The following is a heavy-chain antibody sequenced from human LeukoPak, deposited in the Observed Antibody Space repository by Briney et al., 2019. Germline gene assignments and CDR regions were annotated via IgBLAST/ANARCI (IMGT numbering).Heavy chain of an antibody. V-gene: IGHV3-48*04. CDR2: MSSSMNTI. D-gene: IGHD2-21*01. CDR3: ATPGVRDYYYYLDV. Sequence: GGSLRLSCAASGFTLSAYSINWVRQAPGKGLEWIAYMSSSMNTIYYADAVKGRFTVSRDNANNSVHLQMSSLRAEDTAVYYCATPGVRDYYYYLDVWSTGTTVTVSS. CDR1: GFTLSAYS. J-gene: IGHJ6*03.